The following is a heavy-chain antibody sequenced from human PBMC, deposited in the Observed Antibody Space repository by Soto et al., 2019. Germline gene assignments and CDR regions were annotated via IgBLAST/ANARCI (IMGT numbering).Heavy chain of an antibody. CDR1: GYTFTSYG. J-gene: IGHJ3*02. V-gene: IGHV1-69*04. D-gene: IGHD1-7*01. Sequence: SVKVSCKASGYTFTSYGISWVRQAPGQGLEWMGRIIPILGIANYAQKFQGRVTITADKSTSTAYMELSSLRSEDTAVYYCAPLGGGELAFDIWGQGTMVTVSS. CDR2: IIPILGIA. CDR3: APLGGGELAFDI.